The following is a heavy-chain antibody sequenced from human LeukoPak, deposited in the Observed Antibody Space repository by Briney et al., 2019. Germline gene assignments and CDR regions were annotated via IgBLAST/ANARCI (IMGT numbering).Heavy chain of an antibody. D-gene: IGHD3-10*01. V-gene: IGHV3-11*01. Sequence: GGSLRLSCAASGFTFSDYYMSWIRQAPGKGLEWVSYIRSSGSTIYYADSVKGRFTISRDNAKNSLYLQMNSLRAEDTAVYYCARVGDGTMVRGAYYYYYYMDVWGKGTTVTISS. CDR3: ARVGDGTMVRGAYYYYYYMDV. CDR1: GFTFSDYY. CDR2: IRSSGSTI. J-gene: IGHJ6*03.